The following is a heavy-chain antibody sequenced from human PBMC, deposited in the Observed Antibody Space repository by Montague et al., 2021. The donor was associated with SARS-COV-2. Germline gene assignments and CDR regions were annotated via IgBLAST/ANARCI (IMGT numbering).Heavy chain of an antibody. CDR1: GGSFSGYY. CDR3: ARMGEGVVPAPILGIGPFYSCCYMDF. D-gene: IGHD2-2*02. J-gene: IGHJ6*03. V-gene: IGHV4-34*01. Sequence: SETLSLTCAVYGGSFSGYYWNWIRQPPGKGLEWIGEINHSGSANYNPSLKRRVTISVDTSKYQFSLKLNSVTAADTAVYYCARMGEGVVPAPILGIGPFYSCCYMDFWGKGATVTVSS. CDR2: INHSGSA.